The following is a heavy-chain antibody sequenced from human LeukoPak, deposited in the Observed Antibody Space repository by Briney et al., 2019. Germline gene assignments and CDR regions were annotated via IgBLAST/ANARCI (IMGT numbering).Heavy chain of an antibody. CDR2: IKSKTDGGTT. D-gene: IGHD3-22*01. J-gene: IGHJ4*02. V-gene: IGHV3-15*01. Sequence: GGSLRLSCAASGFTFSNARMSWVRQAPGKGLEWVGRIKSKTDGGTTDYAAPVKGRFTISRDDSKNTLYLQINSLKTEDTAVYYCTTDKERYYYDSSGYYLFDYWGQGTLVTVSS. CDR3: TTDKERYYYDSSGYYLFDY. CDR1: GFTFSNAR.